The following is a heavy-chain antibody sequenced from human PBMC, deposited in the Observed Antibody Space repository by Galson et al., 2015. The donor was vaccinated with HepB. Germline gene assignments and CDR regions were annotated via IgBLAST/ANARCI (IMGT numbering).Heavy chain of an antibody. D-gene: IGHD5-12*01. CDR1: GFTFSSYS. V-gene: IGHV3-21*01. CDR2: ISSSSSYI. J-gene: IGHJ4*02. Sequence: SLRLSCAASGFTFSSYSMNWVRQAPGKGLEWVSSISSSSSYIYYADSVKGRFTISRDNAKNSLYLQMNSLRAEDTAVYYCARDEARVGYSGYDYWEGVDYWGQGTLVTVSS. CDR3: ARDEARVGYSGYDYWEGVDY.